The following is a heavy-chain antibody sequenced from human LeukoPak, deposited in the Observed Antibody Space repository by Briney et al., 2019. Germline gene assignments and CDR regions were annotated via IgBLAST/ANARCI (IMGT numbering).Heavy chain of an antibody. Sequence: ASVKVSCKVSGYTLTELSMHWVRQAPGKGLEWMGGFDPEDGETIYAQKFQGRVTMTEDTSTDTAYMELSSLRSEDTAVYYCALLPGIAVADHTGGDYWGQGTLVTVSS. J-gene: IGHJ4*02. CDR3: ALLPGIAVADHTGGDY. CDR2: FDPEDGET. D-gene: IGHD6-19*01. CDR1: GYTLTELS. V-gene: IGHV1-24*01.